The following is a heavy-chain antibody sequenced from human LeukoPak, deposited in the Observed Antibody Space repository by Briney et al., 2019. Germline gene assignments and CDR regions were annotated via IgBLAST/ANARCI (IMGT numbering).Heavy chain of an antibody. J-gene: IGHJ4*02. Sequence: GGSLRLSCAASGFTFSSYAMHWVRQAPGKGLEWVAVISNDRSNKYYADSVKGRFTISRDNSKNTLYLQMSSLRPEDTAVYYCAKVHLYSFTPPFDYWGQGTLVTVSS. CDR3: AKVHLYSFTPPFDY. CDR1: GFTFSSYA. D-gene: IGHD2-21*01. V-gene: IGHV3-30*18. CDR2: ISNDRSNK.